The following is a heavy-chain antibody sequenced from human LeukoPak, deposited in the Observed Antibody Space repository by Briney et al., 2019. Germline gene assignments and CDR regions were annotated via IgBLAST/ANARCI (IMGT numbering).Heavy chain of an antibody. Sequence: AASVTVSCKASGGTFSSYAISWVRQAPGQGLEWMGGIIPIFGTANYAQKFQGRVTITADESTSTAYMELSSLRSEDTAVYYCARGAIDIDGMDVWGQGTTVTVSS. CDR3: ARGAIDIDGMDV. D-gene: IGHD3-9*01. J-gene: IGHJ6*02. V-gene: IGHV1-69*13. CDR1: GGTFSSYA. CDR2: IIPIFGTA.